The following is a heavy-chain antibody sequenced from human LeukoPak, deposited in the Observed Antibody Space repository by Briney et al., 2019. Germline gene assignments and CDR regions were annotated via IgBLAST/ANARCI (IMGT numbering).Heavy chain of an antibody. CDR1: GGSFSDNY. D-gene: IGHD2-21*02. V-gene: IGHV4-34*01. Sequence: SETLSLTCAVFGGSFSDNYWSWIRQPPGKGLEWIGEIDHSGNTNYNPSLKSQVTISVDTSKSQFSLKLSSVTAADTAVYYCARNFRGGDSYAEDDAFDIWGQGTMVTVSS. CDR2: IDHSGNT. J-gene: IGHJ3*02. CDR3: ARNFRGGDSYAEDDAFDI.